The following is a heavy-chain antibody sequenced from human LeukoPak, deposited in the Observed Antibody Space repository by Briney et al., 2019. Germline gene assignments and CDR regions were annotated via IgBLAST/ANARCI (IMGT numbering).Heavy chain of an antibody. J-gene: IGHJ6*03. V-gene: IGHV3-53*01. D-gene: IGHD6-13*01. CDR1: GFTVSSNY. Sequence: GGSLRLSCAVSGFTVSSNYMSWVRQAPGKGLEWVSVIYSGGSTYYAPSVKGRFTISIDNSKNTLYLKMNSLRAEDTAVYYCTRDRGSSSWYRRYYYYYMDVWGKGTTVTISS. CDR2: IYSGGST. CDR3: TRDRGSSSWYRRYYYYYMDV.